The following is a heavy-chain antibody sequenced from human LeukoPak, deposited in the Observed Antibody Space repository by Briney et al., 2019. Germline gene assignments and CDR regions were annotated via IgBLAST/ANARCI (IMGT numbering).Heavy chain of an antibody. V-gene: IGHV1-3*01. CDR3: AGEISY. J-gene: IGHJ4*02. CDR1: GYTFTSYA. CDR2: INAGSGNT. Sequence: GASVKVSCKASGYTFTSYAMHWVRQAPGQRLEWMGWINAGSGNTKYSQKFQGRVTITRDTSASTAYMELSSLRSEDTAVYYCAGEISYWGQGTLVTVSS.